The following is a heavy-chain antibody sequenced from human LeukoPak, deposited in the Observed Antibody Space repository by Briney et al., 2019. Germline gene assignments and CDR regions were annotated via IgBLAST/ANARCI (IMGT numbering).Heavy chain of an antibody. V-gene: IGHV3-30*18. J-gene: IGHJ5*02. CDR1: GFTFSSYG. Sequence: GGSLRLSCAASGFTFSSYGMHWVRQAPGKGLEWVAVISYDGSNKYYADSVKGRFTISRDNSRTTLYLQMHSLRIEDTAVYYCVKGGSSSHNWFDPWGQGILVTVSS. CDR2: ISYDGSNK. CDR3: VKGGSSSHNWFDP. D-gene: IGHD6-13*01.